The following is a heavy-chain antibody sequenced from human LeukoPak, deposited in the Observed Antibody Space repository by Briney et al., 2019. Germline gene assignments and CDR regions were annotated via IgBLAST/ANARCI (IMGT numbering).Heavy chain of an antibody. CDR3: TREDRPFCPFAY. V-gene: IGHV4-4*02. Sequence: SETLSLTCGVSGCSIDITNYWRWVRQAPRKGLKWIGEISHDGTTNYNPSLRSRVAMSLDRANNQFSLSLTSVTAADTAVYYCTREDRPFCPFAYWGQGVLVTGSS. CDR2: ISHDGTT. CDR1: GCSIDITNY. D-gene: IGHD3-22*01. J-gene: IGHJ4*02.